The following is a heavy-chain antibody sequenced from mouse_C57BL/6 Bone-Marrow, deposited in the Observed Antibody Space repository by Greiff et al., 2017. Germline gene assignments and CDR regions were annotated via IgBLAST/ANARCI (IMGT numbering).Heavy chain of an antibody. D-gene: IGHD2-1*01. CDR2: IDPSDSYT. J-gene: IGHJ2*01. CDR3: ARWILYGNYYFDY. Sequence: VQLQQPGAELVRPGTSVKLSCKASGYTFTSYWMHWVKQRPGQGLEWIGVIDPSDSYTNYNQKFKGKATLTVDTSSSTAYMQLSSLTSEDSAVYYCARWILYGNYYFDYWGQGTTLTVSS. V-gene: IGHV1-59*01. CDR1: GYTFTSYW.